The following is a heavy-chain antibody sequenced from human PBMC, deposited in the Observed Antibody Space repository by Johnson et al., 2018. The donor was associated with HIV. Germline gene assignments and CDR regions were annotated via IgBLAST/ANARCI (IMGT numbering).Heavy chain of an antibody. CDR1: GFTFSSYG. V-gene: IGHV3-30*02. J-gene: IGHJ3*02. Sequence: QVQLVESGGGVVQPGRSLRLSCAASGFTFSSYGMHWVRQAPGKGLEWVAFIRYDGSNKYYADSVKGRFTISRDNSKNTLYRQMNSLRAEDTAVYYCARARDRSSSRDAFDIWGQGTMGTVAS. D-gene: IGHD6-13*01. CDR2: IRYDGSNK. CDR3: ARARDRSSSRDAFDI.